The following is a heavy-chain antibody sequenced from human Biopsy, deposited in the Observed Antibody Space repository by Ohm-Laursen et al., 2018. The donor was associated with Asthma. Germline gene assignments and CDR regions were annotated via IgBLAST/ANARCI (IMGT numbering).Heavy chain of an antibody. Sequence: GASVKVSCKTSGYTFNSAGITWVRRAPGQGLEWMGWISVYNGNTKVAQKLQDRVTMITDTPTSTAYMELRSLRSDDTAVYFCARAVDYSHYYGIDVWGQGTTVTVS. D-gene: IGHD3-10*01. CDR1: GYTFNSAG. V-gene: IGHV1-18*01. J-gene: IGHJ6*02. CDR2: ISVYNGNT. CDR3: ARAVDYSHYYGIDV.